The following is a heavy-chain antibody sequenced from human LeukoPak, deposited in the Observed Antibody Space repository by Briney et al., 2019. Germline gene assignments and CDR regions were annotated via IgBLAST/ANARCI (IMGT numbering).Heavy chain of an antibody. V-gene: IGHV3-48*04. J-gene: IGHJ4*02. CDR1: GFTFSSYS. CDR3: ARERDGYNRGYFDY. CDR2: ISSSSSTI. D-gene: IGHD5-24*01. Sequence: GGSLRLSCAASGFTFSSYSMNWVRQAPGKGLEWVSYISSSSSTIYYADSVKGRFTISRDNAKNSLYLQMNSLRAEDTAVYYCARERDGYNRGYFDYWGQGTLVTVSS.